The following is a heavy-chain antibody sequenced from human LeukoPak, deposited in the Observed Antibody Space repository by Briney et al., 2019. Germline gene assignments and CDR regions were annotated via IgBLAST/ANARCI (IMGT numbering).Heavy chain of an antibody. CDR2: IGSSVSTR. Sequence: LSLTCTVSGGSISSSSYYWGWIRQPPGKGLEWVSYIGSSVSTRYYADSVKGRFTISRDNGKHSLYLQMNSLRAEDTAVYYCAREGSDFWSGYSKGYFDYWGQGTLVTVSS. V-gene: IGHV3-11*04. CDR1: GGSISSSSYY. J-gene: IGHJ4*02. D-gene: IGHD3-3*01. CDR3: AREGSDFWSGYSKGYFDY.